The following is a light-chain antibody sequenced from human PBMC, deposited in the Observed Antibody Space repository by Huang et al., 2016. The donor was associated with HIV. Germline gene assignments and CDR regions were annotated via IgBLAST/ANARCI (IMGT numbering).Light chain of an antibody. V-gene: IGKV1-8*01. CDR1: QDINTY. Sequence: AIRITQSPSSLSASTGDKVSITCRASQDINTYLAWYQQKPGKPPSLLIYATSTVQSGVPSRFSGSGSGTDFTLTINHLQSEDFATYYCQQYYSFPLTFGQGSQVEV. CDR2: ATS. J-gene: IGKJ1*01. CDR3: QQYYSFPLT.